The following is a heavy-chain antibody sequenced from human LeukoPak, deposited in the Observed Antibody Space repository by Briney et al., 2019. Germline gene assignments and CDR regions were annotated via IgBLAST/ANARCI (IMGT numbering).Heavy chain of an antibody. Sequence: PSETLSLTCTVSGGSISSYYWSWIRQPPGKGLEWIGYIYYSGSTNYNPSLKSRVTISVDTSKNQFSLKLSSVTAADTAVYYCASFHSSMVRGVINVFDYWGQGTLVTVSS. CDR3: ASFHSSMVRGVINVFDY. J-gene: IGHJ4*02. CDR2: IYYSGST. CDR1: GGSISSYY. V-gene: IGHV4-59*08. D-gene: IGHD3-10*01.